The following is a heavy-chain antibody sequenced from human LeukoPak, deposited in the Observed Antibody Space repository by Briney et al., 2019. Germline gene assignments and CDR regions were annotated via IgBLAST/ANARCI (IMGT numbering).Heavy chain of an antibody. CDR3: AREEAYSSRWSDLDY. D-gene: IGHD6-13*01. J-gene: IGHJ4*02. V-gene: IGHV1-46*01. CDR2: INPSGGST. Sequence: GASVKVSCKASGGTFSSYAISWVRQAPGQGLEWMGIINPSGGSTSYAQKFQGRVTISVDTSKNQFSLKLTSVTAADTAVYYCAREEAYSSRWSDLDYWGQGTLVTVSS. CDR1: GGTFSSYA.